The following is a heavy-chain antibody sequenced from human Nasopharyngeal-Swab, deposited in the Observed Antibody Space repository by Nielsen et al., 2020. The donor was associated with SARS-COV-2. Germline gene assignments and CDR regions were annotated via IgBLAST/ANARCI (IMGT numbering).Heavy chain of an antibody. CDR3: ARGPDGD. D-gene: IGHD5-24*01. J-gene: IGHJ4*02. CDR2: MNPNSGNT. V-gene: IGHV1-8*01. CDR1: GDTSTSYD. Sequence: AAVKVSCKAAGDTSTSYDINWVRQATGQGLEWRGWMNPNSGNTGYAQKFQGRVTMTRNTSISTAYMELSSLRSEDTAVYYCARGPDGDWGQGTLVTVSS.